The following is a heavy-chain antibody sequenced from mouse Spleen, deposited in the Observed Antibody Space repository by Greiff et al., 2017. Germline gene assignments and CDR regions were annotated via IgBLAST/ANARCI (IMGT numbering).Heavy chain of an antibody. CDR3: ARGDRYDRFDY. CDR1: GYTFTSYW. D-gene: IGHD2-14*01. CDR2: IHPNSGST. Sequence: QVQLKQSGAELVKPGASVKLSCKASGYTFTSYWMHWVKQRPGQGLEWIGMIHPNSGSTNYNEKFKSKATLTVDKSSSTAYMQLSSLTSEDSAVYYCARGDRYDRFDYWGQGTTLTVSS. V-gene: IGHV1-64*01. J-gene: IGHJ2*01.